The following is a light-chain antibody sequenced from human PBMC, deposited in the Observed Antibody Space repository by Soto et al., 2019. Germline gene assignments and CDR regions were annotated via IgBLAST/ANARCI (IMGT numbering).Light chain of an antibody. CDR2: EGS. J-gene: IGLJ2*01. V-gene: IGLV2-14*02. CDR1: SSDVGSYNL. CDR3: SSYTTSHTLV. Sequence: QSALTQPASVSGSPGQSITISCTGTSSDVGSYNLVSWYQQHPGKAPKLMIYEGSKRPSGVSNRFSGSKSGNTASLTISGLQAEDEADYYCSSYTTSHTLVFGGGTKLTVL.